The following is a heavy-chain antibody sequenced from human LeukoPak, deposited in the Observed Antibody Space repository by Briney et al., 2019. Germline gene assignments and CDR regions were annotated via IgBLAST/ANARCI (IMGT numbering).Heavy chain of an antibody. V-gene: IGHV3-7*01. D-gene: IGHD6-13*01. J-gene: IGHJ4*02. Sequence: GGSLRLSCAASGFTFSSYWMSCVRQAPGKGLEWAANIKQDGSEKYYVDSVKGRFTISRDNAKNSLYLQMNSLRAEDTAVYYCARDGQQLADDYWGQGTLVTVSS. CDR1: GFTFSSYW. CDR3: ARDGQQLADDY. CDR2: IKQDGSEK.